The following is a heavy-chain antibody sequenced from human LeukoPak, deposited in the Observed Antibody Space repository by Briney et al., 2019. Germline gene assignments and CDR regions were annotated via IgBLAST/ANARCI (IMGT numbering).Heavy chain of an antibody. D-gene: IGHD6-19*01. Sequence: PSETLSLTCTVSGGSMSDHYWSWIRQPPGQGLEWIAYIFPTGSTNYNPSLKSRVTISIDTSQNQFSMRLSSVTAADTAMYYCARHPPRDSSGNDAFDIWGQGTMVTVSS. CDR1: GGSMSDHY. J-gene: IGHJ3*02. CDR2: IFPTGST. CDR3: ARHPPRDSSGNDAFDI. V-gene: IGHV4-59*08.